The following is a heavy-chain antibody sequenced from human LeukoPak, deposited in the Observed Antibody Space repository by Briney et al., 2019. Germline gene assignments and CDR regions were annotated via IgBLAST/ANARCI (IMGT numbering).Heavy chain of an antibody. CDR3: ASRPAAALGPLDF. J-gene: IGHJ4*02. CDR2: ISGGGGSI. V-gene: IGHV3-23*01. Sequence: GGSLRLSCAASGFPFSSCAMSWVRQAPGKGLECVSTISGGGGSIYYADSVKGRFTISRDDSKNTPYLQMNSLRADDTALYYCASRPAAALGPLDFWGQGTLVTVSS. CDR1: GFPFSSCA. D-gene: IGHD2-2*01.